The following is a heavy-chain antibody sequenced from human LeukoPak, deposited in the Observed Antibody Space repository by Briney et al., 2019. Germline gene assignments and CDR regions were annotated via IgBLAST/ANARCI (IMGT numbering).Heavy chain of an antibody. CDR2: IYYSGST. Sequence: PSETLSLTCTVSGGSISSHYWSWIRQPPGKGLEWIGYIYYSGSTNYNPSLKSRVTISVDTSKNQFSLKLSSVTAAVTAVYYCARVAVGATHLDYWGQGTLVTVSS. D-gene: IGHD1-26*01. J-gene: IGHJ4*02. CDR1: GGSISSHY. V-gene: IGHV4-59*11. CDR3: ARVAVGATHLDY.